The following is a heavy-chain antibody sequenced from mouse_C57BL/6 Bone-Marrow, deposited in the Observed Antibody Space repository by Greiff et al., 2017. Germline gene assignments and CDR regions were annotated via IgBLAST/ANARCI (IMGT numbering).Heavy chain of an antibody. CDR2: IYWDDDN. J-gene: IGHJ3*01. Sequence: QVTLKVSGPGILQSSQTLSLTCSFSGFSLSTSGMGVSWLRQPSGKGLEWLAHIYWDDDNRYNPSPKSRLTISKDNSKNPVFLKITSVDTEDTATYYCARSRLWPPTGFAYWGKGTLVTVSS. V-gene: IGHV8-12*01. D-gene: IGHD3-2*02. CDR3: ARSRLWPPTGFAY. CDR1: GFSLSTSGMG.